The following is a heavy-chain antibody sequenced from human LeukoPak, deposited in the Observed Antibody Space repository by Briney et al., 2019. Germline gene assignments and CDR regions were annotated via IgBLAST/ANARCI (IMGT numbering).Heavy chain of an antibody. CDR3: ATDPGVTKTTYNWFDP. CDR1: GYTLTELS. J-gene: IGHJ5*02. V-gene: IGHV1-24*01. Sequence: ASVKVSCKVSGYTLTELSMHWVRQAPGKGLEWVGGFEPEDGETIYAQKFQGRVTMTEDTSTDTAYMELSSLRSEDTAVYYCATDPGVTKTTYNWFDPWGQGTLVTVSS. D-gene: IGHD4-17*01. CDR2: FEPEDGET.